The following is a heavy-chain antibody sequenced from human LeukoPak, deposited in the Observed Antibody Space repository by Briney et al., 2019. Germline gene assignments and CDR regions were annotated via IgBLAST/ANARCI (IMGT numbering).Heavy chain of an antibody. CDR2: ISYDGSNK. CDR3: AKDEST. V-gene: IGHV3-30*18. CDR1: GFTFSSYG. D-gene: IGHD1-1*01. Sequence: GRSLRLSCAASGFTFSSYGMHWVRQAPGKGLEWVAVISYDGSNKYYADSVKGRFTISRDNSKNTLYLQMNSLRAEDTAVYYCAKDESTWGQGTLATVSS. J-gene: IGHJ4*02.